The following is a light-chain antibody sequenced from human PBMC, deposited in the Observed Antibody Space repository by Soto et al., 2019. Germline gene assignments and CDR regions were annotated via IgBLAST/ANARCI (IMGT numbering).Light chain of an antibody. CDR1: QSVSSY. CDR3: QPRRSWPPIT. V-gene: IGKV3-11*01. Sequence: EIVLTQSPATLSLSPGERATLSCRASQSVSSYLAWYQQKPGQAPRLLIYDASNRATGIPARLRGSGSGTDFTLTISILEPEDLAVYYCQPRRSWPPITFGQGTRLEIK. CDR2: DAS. J-gene: IGKJ5*01.